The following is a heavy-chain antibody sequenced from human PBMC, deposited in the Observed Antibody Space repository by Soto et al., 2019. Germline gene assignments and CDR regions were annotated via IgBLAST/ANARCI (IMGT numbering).Heavy chain of an antibody. CDR1: GGSISSSSYH. Sequence: QLQLQESGPGLVKPSETLSLTCTVSGGSISSSSYHWGWIRQPPGKGLEWIGSIYYSGTTYYNPSLQRRVTISVDTSKNQFSLRLSSVTAADTAVYYCARSISVAMDFWGQGTLVTVSS. CDR2: IYYSGTT. J-gene: IGHJ4*02. CDR3: ARSISVAMDF. D-gene: IGHD6-19*01. V-gene: IGHV4-39*01.